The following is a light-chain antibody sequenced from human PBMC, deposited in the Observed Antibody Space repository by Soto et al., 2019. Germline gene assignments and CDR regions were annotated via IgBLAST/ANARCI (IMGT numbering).Light chain of an antibody. V-gene: IGKV1-17*01. Sequence: MTQSPSSLSASVGGRVTISCRASQGIGNALGWYQQKPGKPPKVLIYGASNLQSGVPSRFSGSGSGTEFTLTISSLQPDDFATYYCQQYNSYSEAFGQGTKVDIK. CDR1: QGIGNA. CDR3: QQYNSYSEA. J-gene: IGKJ1*01. CDR2: GAS.